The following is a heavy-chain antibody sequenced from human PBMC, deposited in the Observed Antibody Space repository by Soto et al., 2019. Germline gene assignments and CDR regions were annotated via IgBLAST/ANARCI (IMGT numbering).Heavy chain of an antibody. V-gene: IGHV5-51*01. Sequence: GESLKISCKGSGYSFTSYWIGWVRQMPGKGLEWMGIIYPGDSDTRYSPSFQGQVSISADKSISTAYLQWSSLKASDTAMYYCARGSGDPGRGGYYYYYGMDVWGQGTTVTVSS. D-gene: IGHD2-21*02. J-gene: IGHJ6*02. CDR3: ARGSGDPGRGGYYYYYGMDV. CDR2: IYPGDSDT. CDR1: GYSFTSYW.